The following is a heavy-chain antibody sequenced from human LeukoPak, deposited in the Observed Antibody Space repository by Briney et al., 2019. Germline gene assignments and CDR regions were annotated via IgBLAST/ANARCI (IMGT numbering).Heavy chain of an antibody. CDR3: ASEYQLLYYYEYS. V-gene: IGHV4-34*01. Sequence: SETLSLTCAVYGGSFRGYYWSWIRQPPGKGLEWIGEINHSGSTNYNPSLKSRVTISVDTSKNQFSLKLSSVTAADTAVYYCASEYQLLYYYEYSWGQGTLVTVSS. D-gene: IGHD2-2*02. J-gene: IGHJ4*02. CDR2: INHSGST. CDR1: GGSFRGYY.